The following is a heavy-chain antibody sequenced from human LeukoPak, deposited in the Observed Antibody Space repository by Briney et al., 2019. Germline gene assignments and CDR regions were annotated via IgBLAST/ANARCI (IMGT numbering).Heavy chain of an antibody. CDR1: GGSVSSYY. D-gene: IGHD1-14*01. CDR3: ARHGTISSESYFDY. V-gene: IGHV4-59*08. CDR2: IHNSGRT. J-gene: IGHJ4*02. Sequence: PSETLSLTCSVSGGSVSSYYWSWIRQSPGKGLEWIGYIHNSGRTNYNPSLKSRVTGFVDTSKSRVSLRLSSVTAADTAVYYCARHGTISSESYFDYWGQGALVTVSS.